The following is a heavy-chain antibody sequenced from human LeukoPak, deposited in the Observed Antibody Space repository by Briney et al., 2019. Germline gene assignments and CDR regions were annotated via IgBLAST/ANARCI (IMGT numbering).Heavy chain of an antibody. CDR2: IWYDGSNK. CDR3: AKDRDRVAAAGLFDY. CDR1: GFTFSSYG. J-gene: IGHJ4*02. Sequence: PGGSLRLSCAAYGFTFSSYGMHWVSPAPGRGLEWVAAIWYDGSNKYYADSVKGRFTISRDNSKNTLYLQMNSLRAEDTAVYYCAKDRDRVAAAGLFDYWGQGTLVTVSS. D-gene: IGHD6-13*01. V-gene: IGHV3-33*06.